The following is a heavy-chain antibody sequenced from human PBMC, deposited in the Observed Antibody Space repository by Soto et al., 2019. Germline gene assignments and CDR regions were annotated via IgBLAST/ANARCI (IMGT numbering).Heavy chain of an antibody. CDR3: ARGPPFLVMVRGVIGWFDP. CDR2: MNPNSGNT. J-gene: IGHJ5*02. V-gene: IGHV1-8*01. D-gene: IGHD3-10*01. CDR1: GYTFTSYD. Sequence: ASVKVSCKASGYTFTSYDINWVRQATGQGLEWMGWMNPNSGNTGYAQKFQGRVTMTRNTSISTAYMELSSLRSEDTAVYYCARGPPFLVMVRGVIGWFDPWGQGTLVTVSS.